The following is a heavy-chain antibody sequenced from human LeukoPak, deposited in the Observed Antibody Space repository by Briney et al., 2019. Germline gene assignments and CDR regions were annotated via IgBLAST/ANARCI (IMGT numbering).Heavy chain of an antibody. Sequence: SVKVSCKASGGTFSSYAISWVRQAPGQGLEWMGGIIPIFGTANYAQKFQGRVTITADKSTSTAYMELSSLRSEDTAVYYCARDINPLVRGAPWHYYMDVWGKGTTVTVSS. CDR2: IIPIFGTA. V-gene: IGHV1-69*06. CDR1: GGTFSSYA. CDR3: ARDINPLVRGAPWHYYMDV. J-gene: IGHJ6*03. D-gene: IGHD3-10*01.